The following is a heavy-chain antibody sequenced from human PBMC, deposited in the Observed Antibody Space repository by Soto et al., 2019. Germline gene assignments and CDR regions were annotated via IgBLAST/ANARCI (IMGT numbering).Heavy chain of an antibody. Sequence: EVQLLESGGGLVQPGGSLRLSCAASGFTFNNYAMTWVRQAPGKGLEWVSGIRGSGGSTFYAGSVKGRFPISRDNSKNPLYLQMNSLRAEDTAVYYCALRYCSRTTCPPLQSFFYIRVWGKGTTGTVSS. V-gene: IGHV3-23*01. CDR3: ALRYCSRTTCPPLQSFFYIRV. D-gene: IGHD2-2*01. CDR2: IRGSGGST. J-gene: IGHJ6*04. CDR1: GFTFNNYA.